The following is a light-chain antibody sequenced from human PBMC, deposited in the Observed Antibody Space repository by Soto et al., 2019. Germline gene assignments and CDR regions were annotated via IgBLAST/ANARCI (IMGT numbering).Light chain of an antibody. CDR2: DAS. J-gene: IGKJ1*01. CDR1: QSISNY. CDR3: QHYNSYPWT. Sequence: DIQMTQSPSTLSASVGDRVTITCRASQSISNYLAWYQQKPGKAPRLLIYDASSLESGVPSRLSGSRSGTEFTLPISSLQPDDFATYYYQHYNSYPWTFGQGTKVEIK. V-gene: IGKV1-5*01.